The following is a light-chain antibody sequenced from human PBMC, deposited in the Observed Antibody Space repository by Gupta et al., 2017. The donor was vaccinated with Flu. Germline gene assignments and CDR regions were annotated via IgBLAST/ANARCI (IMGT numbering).Light chain of an antibody. Sequence: FLLTQPHSVSESPGKTITISCTRTSGSITSSYVQWHQQRPGSSPTTVVFENDKRHSGVPNRFSGSIDWSSNSASLTISGLRTEDEADYYCQAYDSDNQGVFGGGTKLTGL. CDR3: QAYDSDNQGV. J-gene: IGLJ3*02. CDR2: END. CDR1: SGSITSSY. V-gene: IGLV6-57*01.